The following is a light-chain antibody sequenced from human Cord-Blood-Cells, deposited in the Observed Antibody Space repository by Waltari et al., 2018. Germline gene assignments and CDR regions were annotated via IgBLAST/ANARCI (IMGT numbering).Light chain of an antibody. V-gene: IGLV2-14*01. J-gene: IGLJ3*02. CDR1: SSDVGGYKY. Sequence: QSALTQPASVSGSPGQSLTISCTGTSSDVGGYKYVSWYQQPPGKAPKLMIYDVSNRPSGVSNRFSGSKSGNTASLTISGLQAEDEADYYCSSYTSSSTLWVFGGGTKLTVL. CDR3: SSYTSSSTLWV. CDR2: DVS.